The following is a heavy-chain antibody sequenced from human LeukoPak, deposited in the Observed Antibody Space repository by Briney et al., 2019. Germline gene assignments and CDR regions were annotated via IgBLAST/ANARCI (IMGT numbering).Heavy chain of an antibody. CDR2: ITSSNNYV. D-gene: IGHD3-22*01. CDR3: ARAFFSWTDNSGYTFYLDR. V-gene: IGHV3-21*01. J-gene: IGHJ4*02. Sequence: GGSLRLSCVVPGFTFNNYSMNWVRQAPGKGLEWVSSITSSNNYVYYADSVEGRFTISRDNAKNSLFLQMNSLRAEDTAVYYCARAFFSWTDNSGYTFYLDRWGQGTLVTVSS. CDR1: GFTFNNYS.